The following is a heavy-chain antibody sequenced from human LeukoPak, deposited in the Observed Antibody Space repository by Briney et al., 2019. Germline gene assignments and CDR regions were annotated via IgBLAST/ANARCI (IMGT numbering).Heavy chain of an antibody. J-gene: IGHJ4*02. CDR2: ISYDGSNK. Sequence: PGGSLRLSCAASGFTFSSYAIHWVRQAPGKGLEWVAVISYDGSNKYYADSVKGRFTISRDNSKNTLYLQMNSLRAEDTAVYYCARETGSPVGSRDFDYGGQEPRVTVSS. D-gene: IGHD2/OR15-2a*01. CDR3: ARETGSPVGSRDFDY. V-gene: IGHV3-30-3*01. CDR1: GFTFSSYA.